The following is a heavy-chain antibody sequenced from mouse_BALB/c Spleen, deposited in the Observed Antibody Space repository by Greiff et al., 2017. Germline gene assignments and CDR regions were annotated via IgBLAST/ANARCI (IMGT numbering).Heavy chain of an antibody. CDR1: GYTFTSYV. CDR2: INPYNDGT. Sequence: EVQLVESGPELVKPGASVKMSCKASGYTFTSYVMHWVKQKPGQGLEWIGYINPYNDGTKYNEKFKGKATLTSDKSSSTAYMELSSLTSEDSAVYYCAREWDYDGSPFAYWGQGTLVTVSA. D-gene: IGHD2-4*01. V-gene: IGHV1-14*01. CDR3: AREWDYDGSPFAY. J-gene: IGHJ3*01.